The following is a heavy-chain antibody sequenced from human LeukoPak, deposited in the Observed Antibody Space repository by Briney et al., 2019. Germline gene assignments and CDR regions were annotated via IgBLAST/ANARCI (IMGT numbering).Heavy chain of an antibody. CDR1: GYTFTSYD. V-gene: IGHV1-8*01. J-gene: IGHJ4*02. D-gene: IGHD6-6*01. Sequence: GASVKISCKASGYTFTSYDINWVRQATGQGLEWRGWMNPNSGNTGYAQKFQGRVTMTRNTSISTAYMELSSLRSEDTAVYYCARGRSSSAPDDDYWGQGTLVTVSS. CDR3: ARGRSSSAPDDDY. CDR2: MNPNSGNT.